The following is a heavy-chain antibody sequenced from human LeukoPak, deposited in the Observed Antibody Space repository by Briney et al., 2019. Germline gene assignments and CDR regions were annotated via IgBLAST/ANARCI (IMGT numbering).Heavy chain of an antibody. J-gene: IGHJ2*01. Sequence: GGSLRLSCAASGFTFSSYAMSWVRQAPGKGLEWVSGISGSGDSTYYADSVKGRFTISRENSKNTLYLQMNSLGADDTAIYFCAKANYYDTSAYPRYFDLWGRGTLVTVSS. CDR3: AKANYYDTSAYPRYFDL. D-gene: IGHD3-22*01. CDR1: GFTFSSYA. CDR2: ISGSGDST. V-gene: IGHV3-23*01.